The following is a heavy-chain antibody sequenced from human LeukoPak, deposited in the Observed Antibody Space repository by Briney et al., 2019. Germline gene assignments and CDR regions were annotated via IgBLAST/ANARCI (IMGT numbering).Heavy chain of an antibody. CDR1: GFTFSSYW. CDR2: IKQDGREK. V-gene: IGHV3-7*01. CDR3: AKSYLWFGELSHFDY. Sequence: GGSLRLSCAASGFTFSSYWMSWVRQAPGKGLEWVANIKQDGREKYYVDSVKGRFTISRDNSKSTLYLQMNSLRAEDSAVYYCAKSYLWFGELSHFDYWGQGTLVTVSS. D-gene: IGHD3-10*01. J-gene: IGHJ4*02.